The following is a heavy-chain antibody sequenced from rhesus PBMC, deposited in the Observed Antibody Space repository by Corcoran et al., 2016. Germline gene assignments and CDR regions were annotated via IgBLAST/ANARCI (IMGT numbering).Heavy chain of an antibody. D-gene: IGHD4-29*01. Sequence: QVQLQESGPGLVKPSDTLSLTCAVSGGSITSGYYYWSWIRQPPGKGVEWIGYSTYSGSTSYNPSLQSRFTISRDAPKNPFSLKLSSVTAADTAVYYCAIEIGSSYKNWYFDLCGPGTPITISS. J-gene: IGHJ2*01. CDR3: AIEIGSSYKNWYFDL. V-gene: IGHV4-122*02. CDR2: STYSGST. CDR1: GGSITSGYYY.